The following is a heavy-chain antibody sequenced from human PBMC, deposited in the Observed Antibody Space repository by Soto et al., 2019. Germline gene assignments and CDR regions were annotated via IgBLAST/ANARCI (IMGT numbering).Heavy chain of an antibody. CDR3: ARGIVVVPAAIGYYYMDV. V-gene: IGHV1-69*02. D-gene: IGHD2-2*01. Sequence: QVQLVQSGAEVKKPGSSVKVSCKASGGTFSSYTISWVRQAPGQGLEWMGRIIPILGIANYAQKFQGRVTITADKSTSTASMELSSLRSEDTAVYYCARGIVVVPAAIGYYYMDVWGKGTTVTVSS. J-gene: IGHJ6*03. CDR2: IIPILGIA. CDR1: GGTFSSYT.